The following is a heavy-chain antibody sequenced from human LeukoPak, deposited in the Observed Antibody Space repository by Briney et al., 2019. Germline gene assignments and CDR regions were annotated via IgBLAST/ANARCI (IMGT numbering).Heavy chain of an antibody. Sequence: ASVKVSCKASGYTFTSYDINWVRQATGQGLEWMGWMNPNSGNTGYAQKFQGRVTITRNTSISTAYMELSSLRSEDTAVYYCARDYYDSSGYSFFFDYWGQGTLVTVSS. V-gene: IGHV1-8*03. CDR1: GYTFTSYD. CDR3: ARDYYDSSGYSFFFDY. D-gene: IGHD3-22*01. CDR2: MNPNSGNT. J-gene: IGHJ4*02.